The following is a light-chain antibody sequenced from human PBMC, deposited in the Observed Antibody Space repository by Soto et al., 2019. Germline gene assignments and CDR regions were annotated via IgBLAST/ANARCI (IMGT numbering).Light chain of an antibody. CDR3: SSYTSSSTYV. Sequence: QSPLTQPASVSLSPGQSITISCTGTSSDVGGYNYVSWYQQHPGKAPKLMIYEVSNRPSGVSNRFSGSKSGNTASLTISGLQAEDEADYYCSSYTSSSTYVFGTGTKVTVL. CDR1: SSDVGGYNY. J-gene: IGLJ1*01. CDR2: EVS. V-gene: IGLV2-14*01.